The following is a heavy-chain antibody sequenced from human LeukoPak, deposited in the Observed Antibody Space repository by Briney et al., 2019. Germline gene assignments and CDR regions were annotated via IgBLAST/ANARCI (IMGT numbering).Heavy chain of an antibody. D-gene: IGHD3-10*01. Sequence: PGGSLRLSCAAYGFTFSSYGMHWVRQAPGKGLEWVAVISYDGSNKYYADSVKGRLTISRDNSKNTLYLQMNSLRAEDTAVYYCAKRNLGGSGSYLDFDYWGQGTLVTVSS. J-gene: IGHJ4*02. V-gene: IGHV3-30*18. CDR3: AKRNLGGSGSYLDFDY. CDR1: GFTFSSYG. CDR2: ISYDGSNK.